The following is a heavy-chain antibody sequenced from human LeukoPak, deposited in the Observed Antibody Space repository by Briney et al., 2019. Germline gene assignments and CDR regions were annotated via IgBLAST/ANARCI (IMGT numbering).Heavy chain of an antibody. Sequence: GSSVKVSCKASGGTFSSYAISWVRQAPGQGLEWMGGIIPIFGTANYAQKFQGRVTITTDESTSTAYMELSSLRSEDTAVYYCARGVSLWFGEFPAWFDPWAREPWSPSPQ. J-gene: IGHJ5*02. V-gene: IGHV1-69*05. CDR1: GGTFSSYA. D-gene: IGHD3-10*01. CDR2: IIPIFGTA. CDR3: ARGVSLWFGEFPAWFDP.